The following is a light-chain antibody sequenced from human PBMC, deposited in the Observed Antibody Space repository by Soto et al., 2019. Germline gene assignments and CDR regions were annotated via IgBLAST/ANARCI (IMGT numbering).Light chain of an antibody. Sequence: QSALTQPASVSGSPGQSIAISCIGTSSDIGAYNYVSWYQQHPGKAPKLMIYDVSDRPSGVSNRFSGSKSGNTASLTISGLQAEDEADYYCSSYTSISTLIFGGGTKVTVL. V-gene: IGLV2-14*01. CDR2: DVS. CDR1: SSDIGAYNY. J-gene: IGLJ2*01. CDR3: SSYTSISTLI.